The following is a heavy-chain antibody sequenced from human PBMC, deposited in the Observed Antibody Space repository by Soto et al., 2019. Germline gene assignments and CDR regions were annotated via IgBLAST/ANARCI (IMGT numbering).Heavy chain of an antibody. CDR1: GFTFGNRP. D-gene: IGHD2-8*01. CDR2: INDNGANT. V-gene: IGHV3-23*01. CDR3: VSRVSAHFDY. J-gene: IGHJ4*02. Sequence: GGSLRLSCAASGFTFGNRPTTWVRQAPGKGLEWVSTINDNGANTHYADSVEGRFTISRDNSKSTLDLQMNSLRAEDTAIYYCVSRVSAHFDYWGRGTLVTVSS.